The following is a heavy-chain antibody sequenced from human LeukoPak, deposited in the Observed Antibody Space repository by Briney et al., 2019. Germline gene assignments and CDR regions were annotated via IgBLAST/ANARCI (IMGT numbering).Heavy chain of an antibody. CDR2: INHSGST. V-gene: IGHV4-34*01. CDR3: ASRRRYCSSTSCYNFDY. J-gene: IGHJ4*02. D-gene: IGHD2-2*02. CDR1: GGSFSGYY. Sequence: SETLSLTCAVYGGSFSGYYWSWIRQPPGKGLEWIGEINHSGSTNYNLSLKSRVTISVDTSKNQFSLKLSSVTAADTAVYYCASRRRYCSSTSCYNFDYWGQGTLVTVSS.